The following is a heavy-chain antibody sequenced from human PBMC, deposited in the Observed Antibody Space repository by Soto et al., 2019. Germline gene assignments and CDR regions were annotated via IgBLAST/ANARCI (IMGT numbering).Heavy chain of an antibody. CDR2: IYYSGST. Sequence: PSETLSLTCTVSGGSISSDGYYWSWIRQHPGKGLEWIGYIYYSGSTYYNPSLKSRVTISVDTSKNQFSLKLSSVTAADTAVYYCARGYSSSWSAYYFDYWGQGTLVTVSS. J-gene: IGHJ4*02. V-gene: IGHV4-31*03. CDR1: GGSISSDGYY. CDR3: ARGYSSSWSAYYFDY. D-gene: IGHD6-13*01.